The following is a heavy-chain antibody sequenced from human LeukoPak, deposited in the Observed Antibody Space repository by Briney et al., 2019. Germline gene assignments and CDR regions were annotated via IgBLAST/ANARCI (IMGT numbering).Heavy chain of an antibody. D-gene: IGHD2/OR15-2a*01. Sequence: SVKVSCKASGGTFSSYAISWVRQAPGQGLEWMGGIIPIFGTANYAQKFQGRVTITADESTSTAYMELSSLRSEDTAVYYCARHDYLGYLFDYWGQGTLVTVSS. CDR3: ARHDYLGYLFDY. V-gene: IGHV1-69*13. CDR2: IIPIFGTA. CDR1: GGTFSSYA. J-gene: IGHJ4*02.